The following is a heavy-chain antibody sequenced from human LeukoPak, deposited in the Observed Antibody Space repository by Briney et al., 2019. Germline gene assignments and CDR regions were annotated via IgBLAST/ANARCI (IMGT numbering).Heavy chain of an antibody. Sequence: GGSLRLSCAASGFTFSSYSMNWVRQAPGKGLEWVSSISSSSSYIYYADSVKGRFTISRDNAKNSLYLQMNSLRAEDTAVYYCARDSGGTVGYAIYDYWGQGTLVTVSS. CDR1: GFTFSSYS. CDR2: ISSSSSYI. D-gene: IGHD2-8*01. J-gene: IGHJ4*02. CDR3: ARDSGGTVGYAIYDY. V-gene: IGHV3-21*01.